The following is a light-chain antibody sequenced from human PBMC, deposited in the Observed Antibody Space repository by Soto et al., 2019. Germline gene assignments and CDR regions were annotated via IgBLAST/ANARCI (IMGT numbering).Light chain of an antibody. CDR1: QNIKNW. CDR2: MAS. Sequence: DIQMTQSPSTLSASVGDRVTIACRASQNIKNWLAWYQQKPGKVPKLLIYMASSLESGVPSRFSGSGSGTEFTLTISSLQPDDFATYYCQQYNSYSRGTFGQGTKVEIK. CDR3: QQYNSYSRGT. V-gene: IGKV1-5*03. J-gene: IGKJ1*01.